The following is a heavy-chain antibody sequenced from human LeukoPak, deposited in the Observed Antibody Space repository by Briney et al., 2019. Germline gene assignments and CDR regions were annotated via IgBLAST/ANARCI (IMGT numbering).Heavy chain of an antibody. CDR3: AKDGPYDSSGYYLDYYYYGMDV. CDR2: ISWNSGSI. CDR1: GFTFDDYA. Sequence: PGGSLRLSCAASGFTFDDYAMHWVRQAPGKGLEWVSGISWNSGSIGYADSVKGRFTISRDNAKNSLYLQMNSLRAEDTALYYCAKDGPYDSSGYYLDYYYYGMDVWGQGTTVTVSS. D-gene: IGHD3-22*01. J-gene: IGHJ6*02. V-gene: IGHV3-9*01.